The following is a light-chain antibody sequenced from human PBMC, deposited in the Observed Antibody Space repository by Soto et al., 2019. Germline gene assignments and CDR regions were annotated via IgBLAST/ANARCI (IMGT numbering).Light chain of an antibody. J-gene: IGKJ2*01. Sequence: EIVLTQSPGTLSLSPGERATLSCRASQSVSSSYLAWYQQKPGQAPRLLIYGASSRATGIPDRFSGSGSGTDFPLTISRLEPEDFAVYYCKQYGSSPATFGQGTKLEIK. CDR2: GAS. V-gene: IGKV3-20*01. CDR3: KQYGSSPAT. CDR1: QSVSSSY.